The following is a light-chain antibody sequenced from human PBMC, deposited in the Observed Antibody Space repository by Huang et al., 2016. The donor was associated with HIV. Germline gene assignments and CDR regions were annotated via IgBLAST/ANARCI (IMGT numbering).Light chain of an antibody. CDR3: QQYYATPYT. CDR2: WAS. J-gene: IGKJ2*01. Sequence: DIVMTQSPDSLAVSLGERATLNCTSSQSLLYTSTNKNFLAWYQQKARQPPKLLIYWASTRESGVPDRLRGSGSGTEFSLTVGSLQAEDVAIYYCQQYYATPYTFGQGTKLEIK. V-gene: IGKV4-1*01. CDR1: QSLLYTSTNKNF.